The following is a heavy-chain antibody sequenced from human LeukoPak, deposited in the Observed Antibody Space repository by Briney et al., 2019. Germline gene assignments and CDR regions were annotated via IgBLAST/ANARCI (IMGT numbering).Heavy chain of an antibody. D-gene: IGHD3-10*01. J-gene: IGHJ4*02. Sequence: GGSLRLSCAASGFTVSNNYMSWVRQAPGKGLEWVSVIYSAGGTYYADSVKGRFTISRDNSKNTLYLQMNSLRAEDTAVYYCARDKDFGFDYWGQGTLVTVSS. CDR2: IYSAGGT. CDR3: ARDKDFGFDY. CDR1: GFTVSNNY. V-gene: IGHV3-66*01.